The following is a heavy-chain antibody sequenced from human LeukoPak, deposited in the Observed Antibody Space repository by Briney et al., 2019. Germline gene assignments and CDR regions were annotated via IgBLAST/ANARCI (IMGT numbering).Heavy chain of an antibody. D-gene: IGHD3-3*01. J-gene: IGHJ4*02. V-gene: IGHV3-7*01. CDR1: GFTFSSYW. Sequence: PGGSLRLSCAASGFTFSSYWMSWVPQAPGKGLEWVANIKQDGSEKYYVDSVKGRFTISRDNAKNSLYLQMNSLRAEDTAVYYCAREYYDFWSGLYNWGQGTLVTVSS. CDR3: AREYYDFWSGLYN. CDR2: IKQDGSEK.